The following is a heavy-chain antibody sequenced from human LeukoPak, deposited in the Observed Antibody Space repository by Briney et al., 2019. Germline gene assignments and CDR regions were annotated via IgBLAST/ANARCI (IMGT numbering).Heavy chain of an antibody. Sequence: SETLSLTCAVSGGSFSGYYWSWIRQPPGKGLEWIGEIHHMRNTNYNPSLKSRVTISVDTSKNQCSLKLSSVTAADTAVYYCARARKQELVGDWGQGTLVTVSS. V-gene: IGHV4-34*01. CDR3: ARARKQELVGD. CDR1: GGSFSGYY. J-gene: IGHJ4*02. CDR2: IHHMRNT. D-gene: IGHD6-13*01.